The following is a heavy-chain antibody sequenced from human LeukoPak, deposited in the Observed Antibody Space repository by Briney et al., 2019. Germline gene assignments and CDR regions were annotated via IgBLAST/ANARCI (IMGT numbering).Heavy chain of an antibody. CDR2: IYTSGST. CDR3: ARPGRDYYDSSGYDASDI. D-gene: IGHD3-22*01. Sequence: SETLSLTCTVSGGSISSGSYYWSWIRQPAGKGLEWIGRIYTSGSTNYNPPLKSRVTISVDTSKNQFSLKLSSVTAADTAVYYCARPGRDYYDSSGYDASDIWGQGTMVTVSS. J-gene: IGHJ3*02. V-gene: IGHV4-61*02. CDR1: GGSISSGSYY.